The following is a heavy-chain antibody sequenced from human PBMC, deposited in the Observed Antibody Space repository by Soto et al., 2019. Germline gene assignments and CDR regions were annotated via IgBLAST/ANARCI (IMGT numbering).Heavy chain of an antibody. CDR2: IYYSGST. J-gene: IGHJ4*02. CDR3: ANLAHNRSSNLDY. Sequence: SETLSLTYSVSGGSPSTYYWILIRQPPGKGLEWIAYIYYSGSTNYNPSLKSRVTISVDTSKNQFSLKLSSVTAADTAVYYCANLAHNRSSNLDYSDQGALVTLSS. D-gene: IGHD6-6*01. V-gene: IGHV4-59*01. CDR1: GGSPSTYY.